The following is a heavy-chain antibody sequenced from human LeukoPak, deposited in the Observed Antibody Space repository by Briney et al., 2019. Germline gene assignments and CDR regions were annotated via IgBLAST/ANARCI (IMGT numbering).Heavy chain of an antibody. D-gene: IGHD5-24*01. J-gene: IGHJ4*02. V-gene: IGHV4-38-2*02. CDR2: IYHSGNT. CDR1: GYSISSGYY. CDR3: AKRSLEMAFDY. Sequence: SETLSLTCTVSGYSISSGYYWGWIRQPPGKGLEWIGSIYHSGNTYYKSSLKSRVTISVDTSKNQFSLKLRSVTTTDTAVYYCAKRSLEMAFDYWGQGTLVTVSS.